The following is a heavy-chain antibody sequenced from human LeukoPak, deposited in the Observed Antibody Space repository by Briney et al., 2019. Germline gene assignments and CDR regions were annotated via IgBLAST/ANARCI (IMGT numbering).Heavy chain of an antibody. Sequence: SETLSLTCAVYGGSFSGYYWSWIRQPPGKGLEWIGGINHSGSTNYNPSLKSQVTISVDTSKNQFSLKLSSVTAADTAVYYCAGSLTAEYYYYMDVWGKGTTVTVSS. CDR2: INHSGST. V-gene: IGHV4-34*01. J-gene: IGHJ6*03. CDR1: GGSFSGYY. CDR3: AGSLTAEYYYYMDV.